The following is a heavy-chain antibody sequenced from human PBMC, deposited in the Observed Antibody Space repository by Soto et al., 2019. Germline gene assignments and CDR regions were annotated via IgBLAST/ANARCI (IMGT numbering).Heavy chain of an antibody. CDR1: GFTFSHYG. D-gene: IGHD2-15*01. CDR2: IWYDGSNK. Sequence: QVQLVESGGGVVQPGRSLRLSCAASGFTFSHYGMHWVCQAPGQGLEWVAVIWYDGSNKNYADSVKGQFTISRDSSKNTLYLQMKRLRIDGTAVYYCDAGPRLPYAFDIWGQAEMVPVSS. CDR3: DAGPRLPYAFDI. J-gene: IGHJ3*02. V-gene: IGHV3-33*01.